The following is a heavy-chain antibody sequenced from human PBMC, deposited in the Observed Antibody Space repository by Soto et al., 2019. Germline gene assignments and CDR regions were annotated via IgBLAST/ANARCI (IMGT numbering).Heavy chain of an antibody. CDR3: EEQNFWSLPRTSLAS. CDR2: ISGSGGDT. D-gene: IGHD3-3*01. V-gene: IGHV3-23*01. CDR1: GFTFTSYA. Sequence: EVQLLESGGGLVQPGGSLRLSCSASGFTFTSYAMSWVRQAPGKGLEWVSGISGSGGDTKNADSVKGRFTIPRDNFKNMLCLPMNMMRRPYTTVGYGEEQNFWSLPRTSLASWGQGTLVTVSS. J-gene: IGHJ4*02.